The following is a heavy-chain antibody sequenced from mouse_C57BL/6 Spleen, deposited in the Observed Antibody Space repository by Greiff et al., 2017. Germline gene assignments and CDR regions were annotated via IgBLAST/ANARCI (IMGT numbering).Heavy chain of an antibody. J-gene: IGHJ4*01. CDR2: ISSGGSYT. Sequence: EVKVVESGGDLVKPGGSLKLSCAASGFTFSSYGMSWVRQTPDQRLEWVATISSGGSYTYYPDSVKGRFTISRDNAKNTLYLQMSSLKSEDTAMYYCARRKDYYSNYGGYAMDYWGQGTSVTVSS. CDR1: GFTFSSYG. D-gene: IGHD2-5*01. V-gene: IGHV5-6*02. CDR3: ARRKDYYSNYGGYAMDY.